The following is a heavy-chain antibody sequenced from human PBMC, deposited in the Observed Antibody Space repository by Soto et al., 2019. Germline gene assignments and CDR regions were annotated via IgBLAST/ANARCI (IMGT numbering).Heavy chain of an antibody. CDR2: ISSNGGST. J-gene: IGHJ5*02. D-gene: IGHD2-2*01. CDR1: GFTFSSYA. Sequence: GGSLRLSCSASGFTFSSYAMHWVRQAPGKGLEYVSAISSNGGSTYYADSVKGRFTISRDNSKNTLYLQMSSLRAEDTAVYYCVKDLLCSSTSCENWFDPWGQGTLVTVSS. V-gene: IGHV3-64D*08. CDR3: VKDLLCSSTSCENWFDP.